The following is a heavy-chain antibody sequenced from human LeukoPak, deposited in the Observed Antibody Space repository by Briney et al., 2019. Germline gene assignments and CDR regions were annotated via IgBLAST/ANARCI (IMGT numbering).Heavy chain of an antibody. CDR1: GGTFSSYA. CDR3: ARNEYDSSGYGKYYFDY. J-gene: IGHJ4*02. V-gene: IGHV1-69*01. CDR2: IIPIFGTA. D-gene: IGHD3-22*01. Sequence: SVTVSCKASGGTFSSYAISWVRQAPGQGLEWMGGIIPIFGTANYAQKFQGRVTITADESTSTAYMELSSLRSEDTAVYYCARNEYDSSGYGKYYFDYWGQGTLVTVSS.